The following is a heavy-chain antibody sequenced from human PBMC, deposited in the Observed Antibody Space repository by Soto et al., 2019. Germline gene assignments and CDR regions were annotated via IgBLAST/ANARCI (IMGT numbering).Heavy chain of an antibody. V-gene: IGHV3-11*04. CDR3: ARVGRGFCSSTRCYTDGFDL. CDR1: GFTFSDYY. D-gene: IGHD2-2*01. CDR2: ISPSNTTI. J-gene: IGHJ3*01. Sequence: QVQLVESGGGLVKPGGSLRLSCAASGFTFSDYYMSWIRQAPGKGLEWVSYISPSNTTIYYADSVKGRFTISRDNAKDSLDLQMNGLRDDDTAVYYCARVGRGFCSSTRCYTDGFDLWGQGTVVTVST.